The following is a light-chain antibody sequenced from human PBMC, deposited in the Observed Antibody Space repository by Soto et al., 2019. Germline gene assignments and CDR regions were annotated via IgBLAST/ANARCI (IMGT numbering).Light chain of an antibody. J-gene: IGKJ1*01. CDR3: QQYGSSPRT. CDR1: QSVSSSY. Sequence: EIVLTQSPGTLSLSPGERATLSCRASQSVSSSYLAWYQQKPGQAPRLLIYDASSRATGIPDRFSGSGSETDFTLTISRLEPEDFGVYYCQQYGSSPRTFGRGTKVELK. V-gene: IGKV3-20*01. CDR2: DAS.